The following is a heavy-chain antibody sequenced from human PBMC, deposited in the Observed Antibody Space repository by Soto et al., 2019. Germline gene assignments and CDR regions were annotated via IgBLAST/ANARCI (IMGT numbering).Heavy chain of an antibody. Sequence: GGSLRLSCAASGFTFSSYAMSWVRQAPGKGLEWVSAISGSGGSTYYADSVKGRFTISRDNSKNTLYLQMNSLRAEDTAVYYCALGLTERLLLGINWVYYYYGMDVWGQGTTVTVSS. V-gene: IGHV3-23*01. J-gene: IGHJ6*02. CDR2: ISGSGGST. CDR3: ALGLTERLLLGINWVYYYYGMDV. CDR1: GFTFSSYA. D-gene: IGHD2-21*02.